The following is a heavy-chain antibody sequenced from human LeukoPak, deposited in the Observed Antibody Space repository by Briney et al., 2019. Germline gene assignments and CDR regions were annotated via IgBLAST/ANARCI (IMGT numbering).Heavy chain of an antibody. CDR3: ARFGIGYYYMDV. J-gene: IGHJ6*03. Sequence: SETLSLTCTVSGGSISSSNYYWGWIRQPPGKGLEWIGYIYYSGSTNYNPSLKSRVTISVDTSKNQFSLKLSSVTAADTAVYYCARFGIGYYYMDVWGKGTTVTVSS. CDR2: IYYSGST. CDR1: GGSISSSNYY. V-gene: IGHV4-61*05. D-gene: IGHD3-16*01.